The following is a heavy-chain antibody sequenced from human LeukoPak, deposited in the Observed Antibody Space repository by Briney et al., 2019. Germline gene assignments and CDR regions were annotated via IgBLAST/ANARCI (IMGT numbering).Heavy chain of an antibody. D-gene: IGHD1-26*01. J-gene: IGHJ4*02. V-gene: IGHV3-30*03. CDR2: ISYDGSNK. CDR3: AREILRDGSYLIED. CDR1: GFTFSSYG. Sequence: GRSLRLSCAASGFTFSSYGMHWVRQAPGKGLEWVAVISYDGSNKYYVDSVKGRFTVSRDNSKNTLYLQMNSLRADDTAVYYCAREILRDGSYLIEDWGQGILVTVSS.